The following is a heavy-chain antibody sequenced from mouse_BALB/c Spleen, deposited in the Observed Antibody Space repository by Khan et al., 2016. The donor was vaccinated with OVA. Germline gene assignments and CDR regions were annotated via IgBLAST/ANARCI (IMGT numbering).Heavy chain of an antibody. D-gene: IGHD2-1*01. CDR2: IYPGDGDT. Sequence: QVQLQQSGAELVRPGSSVKISCKASGYVFSSYWMNWVKQRPGQGLEWIGQIYPGDGDTNYNGKFKGKATLTADKSSSTAYMQLSSLTSEDSAVYFCARSNGNSFDYWGQGTTLTVSS. CDR1: GYVFSSYW. J-gene: IGHJ2*01. CDR3: ARSNGNSFDY. V-gene: IGHV1-80*01.